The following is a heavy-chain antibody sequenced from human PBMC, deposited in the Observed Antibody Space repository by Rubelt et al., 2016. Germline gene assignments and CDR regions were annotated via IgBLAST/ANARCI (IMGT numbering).Heavy chain of an antibody. CDR3: VRDEYGVGGDP. D-gene: IGHD2/OR15-2a*01. J-gene: IGHJ5*02. V-gene: IGHV3-48*03. CDR1: GFSFNIYE. Sequence: EVQLVESGGGLVQPGGSLRLSCAASGFSFNIYEMNWVRQAPGKGLEWVSYITASGGARHHADAVKGRFTVSRDNARNLLYLQMNNVTDGDTDLYYCVRDEYGVGGDPWGQGTLVTVSS. CDR2: ITASGGAR.